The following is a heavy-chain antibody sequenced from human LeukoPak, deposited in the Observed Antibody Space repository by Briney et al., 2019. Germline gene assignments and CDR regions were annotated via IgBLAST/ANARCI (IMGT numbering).Heavy chain of an antibody. D-gene: IGHD6-19*01. J-gene: IGHJ4*02. CDR1: GFTFSSYA. CDR2: ISSNGGST. CDR3: ARDGYSSGWYGVDY. V-gene: IGHV3-64*04. Sequence: QSGGSLRLSCSASGFTFSSYAMHWVRQAPGKGLEYVSAISSNGGSTYYADSVKGRFTISRDNSKNTLYLQMSSLRSDDTAVYYCARDGYSSGWYGVDYWGQGTLVTVSS.